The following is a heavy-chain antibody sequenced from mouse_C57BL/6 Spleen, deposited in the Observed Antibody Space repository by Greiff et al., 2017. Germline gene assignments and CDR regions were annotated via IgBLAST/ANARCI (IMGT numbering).Heavy chain of an antibody. CDR3: ARGITTVVAKGMDY. V-gene: IGHV1-64*01. Sequence: QVHVKQPGAELVKPGASVKLSCKASGYTFTSYWMHWVKQRPGQGLEWIGMIHPNSGSTNYNEKFKSKATLTVDKSSSTAYMQLSSLTSEDSAVYYCARGITTVVAKGMDYWGQGTSVTVSS. J-gene: IGHJ4*01. D-gene: IGHD1-1*01. CDR1: GYTFTSYW. CDR2: IHPNSGST.